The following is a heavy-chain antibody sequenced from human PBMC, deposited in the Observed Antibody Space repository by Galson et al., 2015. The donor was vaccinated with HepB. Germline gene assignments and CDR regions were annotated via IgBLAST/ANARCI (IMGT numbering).Heavy chain of an antibody. CDR3: ATDPSPEGRYYFDY. CDR2: VIPLFGAA. CDR1: GGTFNNYA. J-gene: IGHJ4*02. V-gene: IGHV1-69*13. D-gene: IGHD2-2*01. Sequence: SVKVSCKASGGTFNNYAITWVRQAPGQGLELTGGVIPLFGAANYAQKFQGRVTITADESTGTAYMELSSLRSEDTAVYYCATDPSPEGRYYFDYWGQGTLVTVSS.